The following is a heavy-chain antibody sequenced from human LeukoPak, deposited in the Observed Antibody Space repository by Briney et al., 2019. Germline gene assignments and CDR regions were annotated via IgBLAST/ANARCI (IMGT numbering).Heavy chain of an antibody. V-gene: IGHV4-30-2*05. Sequence: SQTLSLTCAVSDGSISSGGYSWSWIRQPPGKGLEWIGYIYHSGSTYYNPSLKSRVTISVDTSKNQFSLKLSSVTAADTAVYYCARDRSYYYDSSGYSYWFDPWGQGTLVTVSS. D-gene: IGHD3-22*01. CDR3: ARDRSYYYDSSGYSYWFDP. J-gene: IGHJ5*02. CDR2: IYHSGST. CDR1: DGSISSGGYS.